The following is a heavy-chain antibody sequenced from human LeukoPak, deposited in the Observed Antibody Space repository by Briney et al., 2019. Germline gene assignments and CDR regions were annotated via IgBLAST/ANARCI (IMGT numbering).Heavy chain of an antibody. CDR2: FDPEDGET. V-gene: IGHV1-24*01. CDR1: GYTLTELS. J-gene: IGHJ3*02. CDR3: ARSPLGDYGGNSAFDI. Sequence: GASVKVSCKVSGYTLTELSMHWVRQAPGKGLEWMGGFDPEDGETIYAQKFQGRVTMTEDTSTDTAYMELSSLRSEDTAVYYCARSPLGDYGGNSAFDIWGQGTMVTVSS. D-gene: IGHD4-23*01.